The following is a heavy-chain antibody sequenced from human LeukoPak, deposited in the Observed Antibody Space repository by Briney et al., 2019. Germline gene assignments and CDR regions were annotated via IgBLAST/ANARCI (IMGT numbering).Heavy chain of an antibody. CDR2: IWGDENHK. V-gene: IGHV3-33*01. J-gene: IGHJ4*02. CDR1: GFTLSSSG. CDR3: ARDVGSAPFDY. D-gene: IGHD6-25*01. Sequence: GRSLRLSCAASGFTLSSSGMHWVRQAPGKGLEWVAVIWGDENHKYYGDSVRGRFTISRDNAKNTLYLQMDSLRVEDTAVYYCARDVGSAPFDYWGQGTLVTVSS.